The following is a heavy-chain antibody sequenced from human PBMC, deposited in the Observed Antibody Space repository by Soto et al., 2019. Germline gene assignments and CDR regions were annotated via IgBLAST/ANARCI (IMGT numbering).Heavy chain of an antibody. Sequence: EVQLVESGGGLVKPGGSLRLSCAASGFTFSNAWMNWVRQAPGKVLEWVGRIKSKTDGGTTDYAAPVKGRFTISRDDSKNTLYLQMNSLKTEDTAVYYCTTGSGYSGYDYSYYYSGMAVWGQGTTVTVSS. CDR1: GFTFSNAW. CDR3: TTGSGYSGYDYSYYYSGMAV. CDR2: IKSKTDGGTT. D-gene: IGHD5-12*01. V-gene: IGHV3-15*07. J-gene: IGHJ6*02.